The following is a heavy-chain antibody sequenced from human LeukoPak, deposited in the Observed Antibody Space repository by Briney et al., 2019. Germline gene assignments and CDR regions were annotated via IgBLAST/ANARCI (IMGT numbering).Heavy chain of an antibody. D-gene: IGHD3-3*01. CDR1: GYTFTSYG. V-gene: IGHV1-18*01. J-gene: IGHJ4*02. Sequence: ASVKVSCKASGYTFTSYGISWVRQAPGQGLEWMGWISAFHGNTDYAQKFQGRVTMTRDTSISTAYMELSRLRSDDTAVYYCARGVGIYGSSDYWGQGTLVTVSS. CDR2: ISAFHGNT. CDR3: ARGVGIYGSSDY.